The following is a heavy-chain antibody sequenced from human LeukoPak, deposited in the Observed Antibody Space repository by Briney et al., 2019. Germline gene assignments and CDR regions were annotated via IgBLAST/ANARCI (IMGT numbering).Heavy chain of an antibody. D-gene: IGHD6-13*01. CDR3: SSCRGIENSSPLDY. Sequence: PGGSLRLSCAASGFTFRNYAMSWVRQAPGKGLEWVSTISSSGGSTYYADSVKGRFTISRDNAKNTLYLQMNSLRDEDTAVYYCSSCRGIENSSPLDYWGQGTMVTVSS. J-gene: IGHJ4*01. CDR1: GFTFRNYA. CDR2: ISSSGGST. V-gene: IGHV3-23*01.